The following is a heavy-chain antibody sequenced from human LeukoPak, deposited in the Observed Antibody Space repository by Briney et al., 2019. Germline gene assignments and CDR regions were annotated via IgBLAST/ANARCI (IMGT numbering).Heavy chain of an antibody. CDR2: ISYDGSNK. CDR3: ARTGIAAAGIFDY. V-gene: IGHV3-30*03. CDR1: GFTFSSYG. D-gene: IGHD6-13*01. Sequence: GGSLRLSCAASGFTFSSYGMHWVRQAPGKGLEWVAVISYDGSNKYYADSVKGRFTISRDNAKNSLYLQMNSLRAEDTAVYYCARTGIAAAGIFDYWGQGTLVTVSS. J-gene: IGHJ4*02.